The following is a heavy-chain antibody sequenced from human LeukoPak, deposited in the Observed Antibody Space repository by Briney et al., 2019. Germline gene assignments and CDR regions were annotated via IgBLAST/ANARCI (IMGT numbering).Heavy chain of an antibody. J-gene: IGHJ6*03. CDR3: GTVAAAGPHYYYYMPV. CDR2: INPNMVNT. Sequence: ASVKVSCNAAGYTVTSYDINWVRQATGQGLEWRGWINPNMVNTGYAQKFKGRATRTSNTSISAAYMELSSLRSEDAAVYECGTVAAAGPHYYYYMPVWGKATTATVYS. V-gene: IGHV1-8*01. CDR1: GYTVTSYD. D-gene: IGHD6-13*01.